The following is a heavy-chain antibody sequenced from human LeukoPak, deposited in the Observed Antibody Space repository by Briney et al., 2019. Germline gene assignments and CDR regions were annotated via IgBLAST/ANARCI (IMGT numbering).Heavy chain of an antibody. Sequence: SVKVSCKASGGTLSSYAISWVRQAPGQGLEWMGRIIPIFGTANYAQKFQGRVTITTDESTSTAYMELSSLRSEDTAVYYCARGPSTMVVTLWGQGTLVTVSS. CDR3: ARGPSTMVVTL. CDR1: GGTLSSYA. V-gene: IGHV1-69*05. CDR2: IIPIFGTA. J-gene: IGHJ4*02. D-gene: IGHD4-23*01.